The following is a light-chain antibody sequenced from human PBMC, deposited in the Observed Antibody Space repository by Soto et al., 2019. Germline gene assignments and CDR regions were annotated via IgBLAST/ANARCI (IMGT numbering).Light chain of an antibody. V-gene: IGKV4-1*01. Sequence: DVVMTQSPDSLAVSLGERATINCKSSQSVLYSSSNKNYLAWYQQQPGQPPKLLIYWASTRESGVPDRFSGSGSGTDFTLSIVSLQAEDVAVYYCQQYYSIPLTFGGGTKVEIK. J-gene: IGKJ4*01. CDR2: WAS. CDR3: QQYYSIPLT. CDR1: QSVLYSSSNKNY.